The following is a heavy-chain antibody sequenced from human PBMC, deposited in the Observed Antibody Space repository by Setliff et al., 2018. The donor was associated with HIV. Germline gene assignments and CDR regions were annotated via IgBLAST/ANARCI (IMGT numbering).Heavy chain of an antibody. Sequence: KPSETLSLTCAVYGGSVSGHYWGWFRQPPGKGLEWIGEITPTGDTNYIPSLKSRVAMSLDTSKNQFSLKLRSVTAADTAVYYCSNRNTTVDADSWGQGTLVTVSS. CDR3: SNRNTTVDADS. J-gene: IGHJ4*02. V-gene: IGHV4-34*01. CDR2: ITPTGDT. CDR1: GGSVSGHY. D-gene: IGHD1-1*01.